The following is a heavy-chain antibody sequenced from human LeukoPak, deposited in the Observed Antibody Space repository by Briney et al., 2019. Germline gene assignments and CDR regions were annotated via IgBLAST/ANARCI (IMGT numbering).Heavy chain of an antibody. V-gene: IGHV1-69*01. J-gene: IGHJ4*02. CDR1: GGTFSSYA. D-gene: IGHD5-24*01. CDR2: IIPIFGTA. Sequence: SVKVSCKASGGTFSSYAISWVRQAPGQGLEWMGGIIPIFGTANYAQKFQGRVTITADESTSTAYMELSSLRSEDTAVYYCARVAGDRDAFDIWGQGTLVTVSS. CDR3: ARVAGDRDAFDI.